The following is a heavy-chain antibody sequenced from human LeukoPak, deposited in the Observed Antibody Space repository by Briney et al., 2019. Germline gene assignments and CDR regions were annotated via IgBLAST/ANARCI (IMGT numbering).Heavy chain of an antibody. CDR1: GGSISSGSYY. V-gene: IGHV4-61*02. D-gene: IGHD4-17*01. Sequence: PSQTLSLTCTVSGGSISSGSYYWSWIRQPAGKGLEWIGRIYTRGSTNYNPSLKSRVTISVDTSKNQFSLKLSSVTAADTAVYYCARGLVDDYGDYVGAFDIWGQGTMVTVSS. J-gene: IGHJ3*02. CDR2: IYTRGST. CDR3: ARGLVDDYGDYVGAFDI.